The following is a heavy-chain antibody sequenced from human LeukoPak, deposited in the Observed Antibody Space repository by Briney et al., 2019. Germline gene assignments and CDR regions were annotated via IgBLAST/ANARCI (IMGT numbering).Heavy chain of an antibody. CDR3: ARRYCTSSSCYHFDY. CDR1: EFTVSSNY. Sequence: GGSLRLSCAASEFTVSSNYMSWVRQAPGKGLEWVSIIYTTGGKYYADSVKGRFTISRDNSKHTLYLQMNSLRAEDTAVYYCARRYCTSSSCYHFDYWGQGTLVTVSS. J-gene: IGHJ4*02. V-gene: IGHV3-66*04. CDR2: IYTTGGK. D-gene: IGHD2-2*01.